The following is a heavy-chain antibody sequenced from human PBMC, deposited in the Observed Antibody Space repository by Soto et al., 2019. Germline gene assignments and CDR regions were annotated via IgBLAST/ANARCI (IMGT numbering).Heavy chain of an antibody. V-gene: IGHV3-23*01. CDR2: VTSGGEIK. CDR1: RLSFSIYA. J-gene: IGHJ4*02. CDR3: AKVVGLDLERDFYSDQ. D-gene: IGHD1-7*01. Sequence: EVQLLESGGGLVQPGGSLRLSCAASRLSFSIYAMSWARQAPGKGLEWVAGVTSGGEIKYYADSVKGRFTITRDNSKSTLFLQMNGLRADDTAIYYCAKVVGLDLERDFYSDQWGQGTLVAVSS.